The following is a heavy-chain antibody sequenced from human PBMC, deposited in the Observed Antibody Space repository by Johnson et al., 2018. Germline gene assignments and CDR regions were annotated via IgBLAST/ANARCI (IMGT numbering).Heavy chain of an antibody. CDR3: AKALGAERYSHGYWYMDV. CDR1: GFTFSNYG. J-gene: IGHJ6*03. CDR2: ISYDGFNK. Sequence: QVQLQESGGGVVQPGRSLRLSCAVSGFTFSNYGMHWVRQAPGKGLAWVAVISYDGFNKYYADSVKGRFTISRDNSKNTLDLQMNSLRPEDRAVYYCAKALGAERYSHGYWYMDVWGKGTTVTVSS. V-gene: IGHV3-30*18. D-gene: IGHD5-18*01.